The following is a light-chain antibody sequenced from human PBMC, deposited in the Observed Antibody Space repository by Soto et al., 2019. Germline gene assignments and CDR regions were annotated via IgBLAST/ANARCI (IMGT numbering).Light chain of an antibody. Sequence: QSVLTQPASVSGSPGQSITISCTGTSSDVGGFNYVSWYQQHPDKAPKLIIYEVNYRPSGVSSRFSGSKSGNTASLTISGLQAEDEADYYCCSYRSRSTPVVFGGGTKLTVL. J-gene: IGLJ2*01. V-gene: IGLV2-14*01. CDR3: CSYRSRSTPVV. CDR1: SSDVGGFNY. CDR2: EVN.